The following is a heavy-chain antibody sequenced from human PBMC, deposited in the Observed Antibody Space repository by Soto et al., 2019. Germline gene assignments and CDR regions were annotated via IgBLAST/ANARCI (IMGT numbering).Heavy chain of an antibody. Sequence: SVKVSCKASGGTFSSYAISWMRQAPGQGLEWMGGIIPIFGTANYAQKFQGRVTITADESTSTAYMELSSLRSEDTAVYYCARVKAAQSIAAPVGRRYYYYGMDVWGQGTTVTVSS. J-gene: IGHJ6*02. CDR1: GGTFSSYA. CDR3: ARVKAAQSIAAPVGRRYYYYGMDV. CDR2: IIPIFGTA. D-gene: IGHD6-6*01. V-gene: IGHV1-69*13.